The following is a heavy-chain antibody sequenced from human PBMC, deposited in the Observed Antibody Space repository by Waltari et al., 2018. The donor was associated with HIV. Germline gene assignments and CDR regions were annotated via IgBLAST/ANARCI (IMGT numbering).Heavy chain of an antibody. Sequence: TFSSYGMHWVRQAPGKGLEWVAIIWYDGSNKYYADSVKGRFTISRDNSKNTLYLQMNSLRAEDTAVYYCARGRGGIPTPYCSGGSCYPTLDYWGQGTLVTVSS. CDR1: TFSSYG. D-gene: IGHD2-15*01. CDR2: IWYDGSNK. V-gene: IGHV3-33*01. CDR3: ARGRGGIPTPYCSGGSCYPTLDY. J-gene: IGHJ4*02.